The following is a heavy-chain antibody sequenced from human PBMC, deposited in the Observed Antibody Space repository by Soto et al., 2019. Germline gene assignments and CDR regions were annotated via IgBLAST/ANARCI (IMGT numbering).Heavy chain of an antibody. CDR3: ARMSGSYGVNWFDP. V-gene: IGHV2-70*11. CDR2: IDWDDDK. J-gene: IGHJ5*02. D-gene: IGHD5-18*01. Sequence: ESGPTLVNPTQTLTLTCTFSGFSLSTSGMCVSWIRQPPGKALEWLARIDWDDDKYYSTSLKTRLTISKDTSKNQVVLTMTNMDPVDTATYYCARMSGSYGVNWFDPWGQGTLVTVS. CDR1: GFSLSTSGMC.